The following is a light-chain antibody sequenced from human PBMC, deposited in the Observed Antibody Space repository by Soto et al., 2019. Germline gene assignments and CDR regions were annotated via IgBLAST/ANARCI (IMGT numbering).Light chain of an antibody. CDR1: SSDIGGYNL. CDR3: CSYACSSTWV. V-gene: IGLV2-23*01. Sequence: QSALTQPDSVSGSPGQSITISCTGTSSDIGGYNLVSWYQQHPGKAPKLMIYEGTKRPSGASNRFSGSKSGNTASLTISGLQAEDEADYYCCSYACSSTWVFGGGTKLTVL. CDR2: EGT. J-gene: IGLJ3*02.